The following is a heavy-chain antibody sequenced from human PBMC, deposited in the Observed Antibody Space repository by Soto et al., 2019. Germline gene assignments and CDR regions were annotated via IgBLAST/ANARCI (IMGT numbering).Heavy chain of an antibody. V-gene: IGHV3-53*01. CDR3: ARDLFCCSGGCSSAFDI. CDR2: IYSGGST. D-gene: IGHD2-15*01. Sequence: PWGSLRLSCAASGFTVSSNYMSWVRQAPGKGLEWVSVIYSGGSTYYADPVKGRFTISRDNSKNTLSLQMNSLRAEDTAVYYCARDLFCCSGGCSSAFDIWGQGTMVTVSS. J-gene: IGHJ3*02. CDR1: GFTVSSNY.